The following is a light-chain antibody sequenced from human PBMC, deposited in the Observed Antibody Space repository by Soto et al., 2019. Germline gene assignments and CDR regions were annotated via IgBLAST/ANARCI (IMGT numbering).Light chain of an antibody. CDR2: EVS. Sequence: QSVLTQPASVSGSPGQSITISCIGTSSDVGGYNYVSWYQQHPGKAPKLMIYEVSNRPSGVSNRFSGSKSGNTASLTISGLQAEDEADYYCSSYTSSSTLTVFGGGTKLTVL. CDR1: SSDVGGYNY. CDR3: SSYTSSSTLTV. V-gene: IGLV2-14*01. J-gene: IGLJ2*01.